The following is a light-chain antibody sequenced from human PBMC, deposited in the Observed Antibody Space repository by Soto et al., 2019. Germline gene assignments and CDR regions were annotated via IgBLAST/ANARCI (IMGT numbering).Light chain of an antibody. V-gene: IGKV3-20*01. CDR3: QRYGSSPQT. CDR1: QSVSSSY. Sequence: EIVLTQSPGTLSLSPGERATLTCRASQSVSSSYLGWYQQKLGQAPRLLIDGASSRATGIPARFSGSGSGTYFTLTISLLEPEDFAVYYCQRYGSSPQTVGQGTKVEIK. J-gene: IGKJ1*01. CDR2: GAS.